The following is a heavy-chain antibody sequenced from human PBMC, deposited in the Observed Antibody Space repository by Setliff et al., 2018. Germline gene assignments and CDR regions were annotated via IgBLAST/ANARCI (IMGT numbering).Heavy chain of an antibody. Sequence: SVKVSCKASGGTFSSYAISWVRQAPGQGLEWMGGIIPIFGTANYAQKFQGRVTITTDESTSTAYMELSSLRSEDTAVYYCARGRTDYDILTGYNLNYYYYMDVRGKVTTVTVSS. D-gene: IGHD3-9*01. CDR2: IIPIFGTA. CDR3: ARGRTDYDILTGYNLNYYYYMDV. V-gene: IGHV1-69*05. J-gene: IGHJ6*03. CDR1: GGTFSSYA.